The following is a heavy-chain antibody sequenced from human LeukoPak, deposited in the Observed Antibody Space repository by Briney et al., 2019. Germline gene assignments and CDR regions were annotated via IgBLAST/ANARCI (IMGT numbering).Heavy chain of an antibody. V-gene: IGHV4-34*01. J-gene: IGHJ4*02. CDR2: INHSGST. CDR1: GGSFSGYY. D-gene: IGHD4-17*01. Sequence: SETLSLTCAVYGGSFSGYYWSWIRQPPGKGLEWIGEINHSGSTNYNPSLKSRVTISVDTSKNQFSLKLSSVTAADTAVYYCARGGGDYHAGAYSFDYWGQGTLVTVSS. CDR3: ARGGGDYHAGAYSFDY.